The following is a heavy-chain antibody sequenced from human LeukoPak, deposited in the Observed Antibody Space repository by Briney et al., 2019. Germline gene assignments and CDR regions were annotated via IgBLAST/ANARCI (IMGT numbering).Heavy chain of an antibody. Sequence: RGSLRLSCAASGFTFSSYSMNWVRQAPGKGLEWVSSISSSSSYIYYADSVKGRFTISRDNAKNSLYLQMNSLRAEDMAVHYCARDSAIFGVVIQTPYYYYGMDVWGQGTTVTVSS. CDR2: ISSSSSYI. CDR3: ARDSAIFGVVIQTPYYYYGMDV. J-gene: IGHJ6*02. D-gene: IGHD3-3*01. CDR1: GFTFSSYS. V-gene: IGHV3-21*01.